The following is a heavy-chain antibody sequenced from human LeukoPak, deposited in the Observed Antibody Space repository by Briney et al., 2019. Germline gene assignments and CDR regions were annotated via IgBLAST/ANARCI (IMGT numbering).Heavy chain of an antibody. V-gene: IGHV1-18*01. D-gene: IGHD2-15*01. J-gene: IGHJ6*02. CDR2: ISAYNGNT. CDR1: GYTFTSYG. CDR3: ARDPLVVVAATYYYYGMDV. Sequence: ASVKVSCKASGYTFTSYGISWVRQAPGQGLEWMGWISAYNGNTNYAQKLQGRVTMTTDTSTSTAYMELRSLRSDDTAVYYCARDPLVVVAATYYYYGMDVWGQGTTVTVSS.